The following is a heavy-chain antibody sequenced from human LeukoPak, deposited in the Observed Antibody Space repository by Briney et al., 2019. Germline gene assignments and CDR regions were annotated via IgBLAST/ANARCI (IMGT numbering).Heavy chain of an antibody. V-gene: IGHV3-30*18. CDR1: GFTFDDYA. Sequence: GRSLRLSCVASGFTFDDYAMHWVRQAPGKGLEWVAVISYDGSNKYYADSVKGRFTISRDNSKNTLYLQMNSLRAEDTAVYYCAKESITMVRGVINYYYGMDVWGQGTTVTVSS. CDR3: AKESITMVRGVINYYYGMDV. CDR2: ISYDGSNK. J-gene: IGHJ6*02. D-gene: IGHD3-10*01.